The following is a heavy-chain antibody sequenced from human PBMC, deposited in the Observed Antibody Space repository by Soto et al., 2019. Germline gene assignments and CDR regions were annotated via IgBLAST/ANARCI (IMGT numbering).Heavy chain of an antibody. CDR2: ISYDGSNK. V-gene: IGHV3-30-3*01. D-gene: IGHD2-15*01. CDR1: EFTFGSYA. Sequence: PGVSLRLSCGASEFTFGSYAVHWVRQTPGKGLEWVAVISYDGSNKYYADSVKGRFTISRDNSKNTLYLQMNSLRAEDTAVYYCASTPGKTDMPTQGWHHAFDILGKGTMVTVSS. J-gene: IGHJ3*02. CDR3: ASTPGKTDMPTQGWHHAFDI.